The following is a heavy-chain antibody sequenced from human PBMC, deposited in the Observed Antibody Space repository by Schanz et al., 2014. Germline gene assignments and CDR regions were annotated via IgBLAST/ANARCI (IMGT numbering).Heavy chain of an antibody. CDR3: ARDVYRSGRPFDL. CDR2: ISHNTFYT. CDR1: GFTFTDYY. D-gene: IGHD5-18*01. Sequence: ESGGGLVEPGGSLRLSCAASGFTFTDYYISWIRQAPGMGLEWVSYISHNTFYTDYADSVKGRFTISRDNAKNSVYLQMNPLRAEDTAIYFCARDVYRSGRPFDLWGQGTLVTVSS. V-gene: IGHV3-11*06. J-gene: IGHJ5*02.